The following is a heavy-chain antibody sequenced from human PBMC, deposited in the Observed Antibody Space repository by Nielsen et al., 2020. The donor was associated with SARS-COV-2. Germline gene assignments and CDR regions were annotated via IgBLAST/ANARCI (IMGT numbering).Heavy chain of an antibody. D-gene: IGHD3-22*01. CDR2: IVVGSGNT. V-gene: IGHV1-58*01. J-gene: IGHJ4*02. CDR3: ARGSSGYYYPDY. Sequence: WVRQAPGQRLEWIGWIVVGSGNTNYAQKFQERVTITRDMSTSTAYMELSSLRSEDTAVYYCARGSSGYYYPDYWGQGTLVTVSS.